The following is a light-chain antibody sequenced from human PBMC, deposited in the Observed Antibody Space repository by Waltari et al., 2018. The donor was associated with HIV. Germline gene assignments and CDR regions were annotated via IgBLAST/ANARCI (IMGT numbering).Light chain of an antibody. Sequence: HSALTPPPSVSGSPGQSILISRTGPSGHVGYYNYLPLSQQHPGKVPKLVIYDVTSRPSGVSNRFSGSKSGSTASLTISGLRADDEADYYCSSYVGSSTSWLFGGGTKLTV. CDR3: SSYVGSSTSWL. J-gene: IGLJ3*02. V-gene: IGLV2-14*03. CDR2: DVT. CDR1: SGHVGYYNY.